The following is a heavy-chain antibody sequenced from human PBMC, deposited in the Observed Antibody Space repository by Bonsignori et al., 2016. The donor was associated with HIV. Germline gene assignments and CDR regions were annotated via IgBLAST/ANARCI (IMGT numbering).Heavy chain of an antibody. V-gene: IGHV4-39*07. D-gene: IGHD3-3*01. Sequence: WIRQPPGKGLEWIGSIYYSGSTYYNPSLKSRVTISVDTSKNQFSLKLSSVTAADTAVYYCAREYPDVPREEIPDFGVDTYYFDYWGQGTLVTVSS. J-gene: IGHJ4*02. CDR2: IYYSGST. CDR3: AREYPDVPREEIPDFGVDTYYFDY.